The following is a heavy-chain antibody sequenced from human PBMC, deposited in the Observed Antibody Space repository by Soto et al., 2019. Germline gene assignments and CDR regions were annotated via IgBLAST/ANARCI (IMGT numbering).Heavy chain of an antibody. CDR3: ARERYSSSLYYYYGMDV. Sequence: GGSLRLSCASSGFTFSSYWMHWVRQAPGKGLVWVSRINSDGSSTSYADSVKGRFTISRDNAKNTLYLQMNSLRAEDTAVYYCARERYSSSLYYYYGMDVWGQGTTVTVSS. V-gene: IGHV3-74*01. D-gene: IGHD6-6*01. CDR2: INSDGSST. CDR1: GFTFSSYW. J-gene: IGHJ6*02.